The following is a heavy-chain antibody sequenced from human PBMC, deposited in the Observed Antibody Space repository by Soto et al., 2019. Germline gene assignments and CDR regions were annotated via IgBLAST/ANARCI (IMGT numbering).Heavy chain of an antibody. J-gene: IGHJ5*02. CDR1: GYTFTSYD. CDR2: MNPNSGNT. CDR3: ASTIAAAYFRGPKNWFDP. D-gene: IGHD6-13*01. V-gene: IGHV1-8*01. Sequence: ASVKVSCKASGYTFTSYDINWVRQATGQGLEWMGWMNPNSGNTGYAQKFQGRVTMTRNTSISTAYMELSSLRSEDTAVYYCASTIAAAYFRGPKNWFDPWGRGTLVTVS.